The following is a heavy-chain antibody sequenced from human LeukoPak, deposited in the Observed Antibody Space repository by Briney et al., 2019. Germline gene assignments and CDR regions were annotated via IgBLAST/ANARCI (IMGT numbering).Heavy chain of an antibody. CDR3: AKLPETKLEFGAFSWFDP. J-gene: IGHJ5*02. CDR1: GFTFSSYA. Sequence: PGGSLRLSCAASGFTFSSYAMSWVRQAPGKGLEWVSAISGSGGSTYYADSVKGRFTISRDNSKNTLYLQMDSLRAEDTAVYYCAKLPETKLEFGAFSWFDPWGQGTLVTVSS. V-gene: IGHV3-23*01. CDR2: ISGSGGST. D-gene: IGHD4/OR15-4a*01.